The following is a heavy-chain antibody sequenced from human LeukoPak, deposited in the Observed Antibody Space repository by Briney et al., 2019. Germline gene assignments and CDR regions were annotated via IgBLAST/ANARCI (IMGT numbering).Heavy chain of an antibody. CDR1: GGSFSDYY. CDR2: INHSGST. CDR3: ARGDTYGSYFDL. V-gene: IGHV4-34*01. Sequence: SETLSLTCTVYGGSFSDYYWYWIRQPPAKGLEWIGEINHSGSTNYSPSLKSRVTISTDTPENQFSLKVTSVTAADTAVYYCARGDTYGSYFDLWGRGTLVTVSS. J-gene: IGHJ2*01. D-gene: IGHD5-18*01.